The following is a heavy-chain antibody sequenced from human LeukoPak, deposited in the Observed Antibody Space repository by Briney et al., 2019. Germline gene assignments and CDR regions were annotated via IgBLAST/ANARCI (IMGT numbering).Heavy chain of an antibody. V-gene: IGHV3-30-3*01. Sequence: PGGSLRLSCTVSGFTLGDYAMHWVRQAPGKGLEWVAVISYDGSNKYYADSVKGRFTISRDNSKNTLYLQMNSLRAEDTAVYYCVPENWFDPWGQGILVTVSS. CDR3: VPENWFDP. D-gene: IGHD2-2*01. J-gene: IGHJ5*02. CDR1: GFTLGDYA. CDR2: ISYDGSNK.